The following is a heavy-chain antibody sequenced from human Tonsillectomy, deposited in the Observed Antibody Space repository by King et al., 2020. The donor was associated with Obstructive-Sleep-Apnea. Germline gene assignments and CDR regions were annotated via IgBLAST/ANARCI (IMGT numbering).Heavy chain of an antibody. CDR3: ARLVGGLRWYG. V-gene: IGHV5-10-1*01. J-gene: IGHJ4*01. CDR1: GYNFSNYW. D-gene: IGHD4-23*01. Sequence: QLVQSGAEVKKPGQSLRISCQGSGYNFSNYWITWVRQMPGKGLEWMGRIDPRDSYTSYSPSFQGHVTISADLSLSTAYLQWRSLTTSNTAIYFCARLVGGLRWYGWGHGTLVTAAS. CDR2: IDPRDSYT.